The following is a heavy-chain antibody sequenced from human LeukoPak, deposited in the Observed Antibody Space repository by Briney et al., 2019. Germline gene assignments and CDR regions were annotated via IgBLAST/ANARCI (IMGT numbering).Heavy chain of an antibody. CDR3: ARETGIEVVRGYDYYYYGMDV. CDR1: GFTVSSNY. V-gene: IGHV3-66*01. J-gene: IGHJ6*02. Sequence: GGSLRLSCAASGFTVSSNYMSWVRQAPGKGLEWVSVIYSGGSTYYADSVKGRFTISRDNSKNTLYLQMNSLRAEDTAVYYCARETGIEVVRGYDYYYYGMDVWGQGTTVTVSS. D-gene: IGHD3-10*01. CDR2: IYSGGST.